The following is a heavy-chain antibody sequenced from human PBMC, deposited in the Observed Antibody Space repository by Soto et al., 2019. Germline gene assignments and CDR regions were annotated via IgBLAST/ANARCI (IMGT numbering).Heavy chain of an antibody. V-gene: IGHV4-34*01. J-gene: IGHJ4*02. D-gene: IGHD4-17*01. CDR2: INHSGST. CDR3: ARDLYGDYSDY. Sequence: QVQLQQWGAGLLKPSETLSLTCAVYGGSFSGYYWSWIRQPPGKGLEWIGEINHSGSTNYNPSLKSRVTISVDTSKNQFSLKLSSVTAADTAVYYCARDLYGDYSDYWGQGTLVTVSS. CDR1: GGSFSGYY.